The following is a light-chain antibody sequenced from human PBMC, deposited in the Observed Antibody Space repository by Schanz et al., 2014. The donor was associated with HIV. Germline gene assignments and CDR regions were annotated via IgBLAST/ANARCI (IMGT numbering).Light chain of an antibody. Sequence: EIVMTQSPATLSVSPGERATLSCRASQSVSSNVAWYQQKPGQAPSLLIYGASTRATGIPVRFSGSGSGTEFTLTISSLQSEDFAVYYCQQYDNWPPWTFGQGTKVEIK. CDR3: QQYDNWPPWT. CDR1: QSVSSN. J-gene: IGKJ1*01. CDR2: GAS. V-gene: IGKV3-15*01.